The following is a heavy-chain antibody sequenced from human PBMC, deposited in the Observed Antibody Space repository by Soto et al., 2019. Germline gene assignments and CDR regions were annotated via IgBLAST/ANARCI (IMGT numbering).Heavy chain of an antibody. J-gene: IGHJ4*02. Sequence: PSETLSLTCAVSGGSISSGGYSWGWIRQPPGKGLEWIGYIYHSGSTYYNPSLKSRVTISVDRSKNQFSLKLSSVTAADTAVYYCARAPRGNYGYPSYFDYWGQGTLVTAPQ. CDR2: IYHSGST. D-gene: IGHD3-10*01. V-gene: IGHV4-30-2*01. CDR1: GGSISSGGYS. CDR3: ARAPRGNYGYPSYFDY.